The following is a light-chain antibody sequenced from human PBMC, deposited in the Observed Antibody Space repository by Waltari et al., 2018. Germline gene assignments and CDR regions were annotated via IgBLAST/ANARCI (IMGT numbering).Light chain of an antibody. CDR2: GAS. CDR3: HQGYTTPET. CDR1: QNITIY. V-gene: IGKV1-39*01. J-gene: IGKJ5*01. Sequence: DIQMTQSPSSLSASVGAKVSITCRANQNITIYLNWYQQKLGKAPKVLIYGASSLQSGVPPRFSGSGSGTDFTLTISSLQPEDFATYYCHQGYTTPETFGQGTRLEIK.